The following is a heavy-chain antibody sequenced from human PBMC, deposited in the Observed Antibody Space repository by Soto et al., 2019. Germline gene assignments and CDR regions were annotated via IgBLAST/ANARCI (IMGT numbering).Heavy chain of an antibody. CDR2: IHHSGAA. CDR3: ARSINL. Sequence: PSETLSLTCTVSGDSITRRDYYWTWIRQYPGKGLEWIGYIHHSGAAHYNPSLKSRLTISVDTSRNQFSLKLTSVTAADTAVYYCARSINLWGQGTLVTVSS. D-gene: IGHD3-10*01. V-gene: IGHV4-31*03. J-gene: IGHJ5*02. CDR1: GDSITRRDYY.